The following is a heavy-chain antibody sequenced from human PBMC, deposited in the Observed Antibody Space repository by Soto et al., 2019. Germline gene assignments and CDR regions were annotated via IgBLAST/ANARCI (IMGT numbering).Heavy chain of an antibody. V-gene: IGHV3-30*18. CDR2: ISYDGSNE. J-gene: IGHJ4*02. CDR3: AKAWGDPLFSFFDY. Sequence: GGSLRLSCAASGFTFSSYGMHWVRQAPGKGLEWVAVISYDGSNEYYADSVKGRFTISRDNSKNTLYLQMNSLRAEDTAVYYCAKAWGDPLFSFFDYWGQGTLVTVSS. D-gene: IGHD2-21*02. CDR1: GFTFSSYG.